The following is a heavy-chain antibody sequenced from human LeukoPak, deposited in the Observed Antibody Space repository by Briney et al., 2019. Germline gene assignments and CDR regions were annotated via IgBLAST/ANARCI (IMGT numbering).Heavy chain of an antibody. Sequence: GGSLRLSCAASGFTFSSYWMHWVRQPLGKGLVWVSRINPDGTTTNYADSVKGRFTISRDNAKNTLYLQMNSLTVEDTALYYCVRIASVTTPDYWGQGTLVTVSS. CDR1: GFTFSSYW. V-gene: IGHV3-74*01. J-gene: IGHJ4*02. D-gene: IGHD4-17*01. CDR3: VRIASVTTPDY. CDR2: INPDGTTT.